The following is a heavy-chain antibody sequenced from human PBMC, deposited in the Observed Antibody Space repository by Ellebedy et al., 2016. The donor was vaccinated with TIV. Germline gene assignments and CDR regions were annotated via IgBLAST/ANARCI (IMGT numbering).Heavy chain of an antibody. J-gene: IGHJ5*02. CDR3: AKGITAAVVEGSLFDP. CDR2: ISGSGGST. CDR1: GFTFSSYT. Sequence: GGSLRLSXAASGFTFSSYTMRWVRQAPGKGLEWVSDISGSGGSTCYADSVKGRFTISRDNSKNTLYLQMNSLRVEDTAVYYCAKGITAAVVEGSLFDPWGQGTLVTVSS. V-gene: IGHV3-23*01. D-gene: IGHD6-13*01.